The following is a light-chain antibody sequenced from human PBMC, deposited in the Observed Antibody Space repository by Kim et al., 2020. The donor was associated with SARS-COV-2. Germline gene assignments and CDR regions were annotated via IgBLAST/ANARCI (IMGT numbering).Light chain of an antibody. CDR1: SGYSNYK. CDR2: VGTGGIVG. CDR3: GADHGSGSNFVYV. J-gene: IGLJ1*01. Sequence: TCTLSSGYSNYKVDWYQQRPGQGPRFVMRVGTGGIVGSKGDGIPDRFSGLGSGLNRYLTIKNIQEEDESDYHCGADHGSGSNFVYVFGTGTKVTVL. V-gene: IGLV9-49*01.